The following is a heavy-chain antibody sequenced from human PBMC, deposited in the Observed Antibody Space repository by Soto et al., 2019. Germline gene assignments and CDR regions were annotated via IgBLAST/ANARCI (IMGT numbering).Heavy chain of an antibody. Sequence: ASVKVSCKASGYTFTSYAMHWVRQAPGQRLEWMGWINAGNGNTKYSQKCQGRVTITRDTSASTAYMELSSLRSEDTAVYYCARDSEGIAVAGTGFFVGYYYGMDVWGQGTTVTVSS. CDR3: ARDSEGIAVAGTGFFVGYYYGMDV. J-gene: IGHJ6*02. CDR1: GYTFTSYA. V-gene: IGHV1-3*01. CDR2: INAGNGNT. D-gene: IGHD6-19*01.